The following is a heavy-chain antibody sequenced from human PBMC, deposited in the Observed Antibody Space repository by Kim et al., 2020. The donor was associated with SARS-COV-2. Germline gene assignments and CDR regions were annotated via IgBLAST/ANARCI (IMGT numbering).Heavy chain of an antibody. CDR3: ATPTGDYYYGMDV. V-gene: IGHV3-21*01. J-gene: IGHJ6*02. CDR2: ISSSSSYI. D-gene: IGHD3-16*01. CDR1: GFTFSSYS. Sequence: GGSLRLSCAASGFTFSSYSMNWVRQAPGKGLEWVSSISSSSSYIYYADSVKGRFTISRDNAKNSLYLQMNSLRAEDTAVYYCATPTGDYYYGMDVWGQGTTVTVSS.